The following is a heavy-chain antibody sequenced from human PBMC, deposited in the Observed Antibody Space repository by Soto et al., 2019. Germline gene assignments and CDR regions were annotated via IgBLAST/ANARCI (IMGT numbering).Heavy chain of an antibody. J-gene: IGHJ5*02. CDR3: ARGGPREWYHPKSTHNWFDP. V-gene: IGHV4-59*01. CDR1: GGPISSYY. Sequence: PSETLSLTCTVSGGPISSYYWSWIRQPPGKGLEWIGYIYYSGSTNYNPSLKSRVTISVDTSKNQFSLKLSSVTAADTAVYYCARGGPREWYHPKSTHNWFDPWGQGTLVTSPQ. D-gene: IGHD3-3*01. CDR2: IYYSGST.